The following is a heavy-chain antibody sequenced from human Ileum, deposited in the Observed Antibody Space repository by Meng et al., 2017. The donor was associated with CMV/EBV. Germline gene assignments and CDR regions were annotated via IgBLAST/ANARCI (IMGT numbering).Heavy chain of an antibody. Sequence: SLKISCAASGFTFNTHWMHWVRQAPGKGLEWVSGITWNGGSIGYADAVKGRFTISRDKARNSLYLQMNSLRPEDTALYYCAKDRTYDFWTSDSVGIDYWGQGTLVTVSS. J-gene: IGHJ4*02. CDR3: AKDRTYDFWTSDSVGIDY. V-gene: IGHV3-9*01. CDR2: ITWNGGSI. D-gene: IGHD3/OR15-3a*01. CDR1: GFTFNTHW.